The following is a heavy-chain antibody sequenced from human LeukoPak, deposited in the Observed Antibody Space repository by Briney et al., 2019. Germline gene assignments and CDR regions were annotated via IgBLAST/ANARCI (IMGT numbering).Heavy chain of an antibody. D-gene: IGHD3-3*01. V-gene: IGHV3-74*01. CDR2: INSDGSST. J-gene: IGHJ6*03. CDR1: GFTFSSYW. CDR3: TTDIPTYYDFWSGYLFYYYYYMDV. Sequence: GSLRLSCAASGFTFSSYWMHWVRQAPGKGLVWVSRINSDGSSTSYADSVKGRFTISRDNSKNTLYLQMNSLKTEDTAVYYCTTDIPTYYDFWSGYLFYYYYYMDVWGKGTTVTVSS.